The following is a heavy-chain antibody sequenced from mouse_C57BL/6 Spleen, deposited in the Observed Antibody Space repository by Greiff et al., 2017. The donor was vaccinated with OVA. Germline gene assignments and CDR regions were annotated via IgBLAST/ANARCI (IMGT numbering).Heavy chain of an antibody. Sequence: QVQLQQSGPGLVAPSQSLSITCTVSGFSLTSYAISWVRQPPGKGLEWLGVIWTGGGTNYNSALKSRLSISKDNSKSQVFLKMNSLQTDDTARYYCAGDYYGSSSPPAFPYWGQGTLVTVSA. D-gene: IGHD1-1*01. V-gene: IGHV2-9-1*01. CDR2: IWTGGGT. J-gene: IGHJ3*01. CDR3: AGDYYGSSSPPAFPY. CDR1: GFSLTSYA.